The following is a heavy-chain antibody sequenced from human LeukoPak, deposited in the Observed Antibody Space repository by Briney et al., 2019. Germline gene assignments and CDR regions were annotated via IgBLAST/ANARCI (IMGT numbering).Heavy chain of an antibody. V-gene: IGHV4-34*01. CDR1: GGSFSGYY. CDR2: INHSGST. CDR3: ARGRYHFDY. J-gene: IGHJ4*02. Sequence: KPSETLSLTCAVYGGSFSGYYWSWIRQPPGKGLEWIGEINHSGSTNYNPSLKSRVTISVDTSKNQFSLKLSSVTAADTAVYYCARGRYHFDYWGQGTLVTISS. D-gene: IGHD1-1*01.